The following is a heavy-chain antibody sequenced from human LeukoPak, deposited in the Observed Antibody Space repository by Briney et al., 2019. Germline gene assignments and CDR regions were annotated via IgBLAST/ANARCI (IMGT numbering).Heavy chain of an antibody. CDR2: IRYDGSDK. Sequence: PGGSLRLSCAASGFTFSSYGMHWVRQAPGKGLEWVAFIRYDGSDKYYADSVKGRFTVSRDNSKNTLYLQMNSLRAEDTTVYYCARAEAHYGDYNDAFDVWGPGTMVTASS. CDR3: ARAEAHYGDYNDAFDV. V-gene: IGHV3-30*02. CDR1: GFTFSSYG. J-gene: IGHJ3*01. D-gene: IGHD4-17*01.